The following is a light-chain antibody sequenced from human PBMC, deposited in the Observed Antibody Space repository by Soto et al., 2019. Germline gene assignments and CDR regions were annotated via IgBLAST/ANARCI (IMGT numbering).Light chain of an antibody. CDR3: QQYNSYWT. Sequence: DIQMTQSPSTVSASVGDRVTITCRASQSISKLLAWYQQKPGKAPKLLIYTASSLESGVPSRFSSSGSGTEFPPTNSRLQPDDFATYYCQQYNSYWTFGQGTKVEI. CDR1: QSISKL. V-gene: IGKV1-5*03. CDR2: TAS. J-gene: IGKJ1*01.